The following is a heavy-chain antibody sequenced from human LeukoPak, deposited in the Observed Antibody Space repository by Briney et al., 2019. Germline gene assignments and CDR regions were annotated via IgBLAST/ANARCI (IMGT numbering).Heavy chain of an antibody. CDR2: ISSSASSM. Sequence: GGSLRLSCAAFGFTFSDYYMSWIRQAPGKGLEWVSYISSSASSMYYADSVKGRFTISRDNAKNSLYLQMNSLRAEDTAVYYCARVVGSIWFGEFRFDPWGQGTLVTVSS. CDR1: GFTFSDYY. D-gene: IGHD3-10*01. CDR3: ARVVGSIWFGEFRFDP. V-gene: IGHV3-11*01. J-gene: IGHJ5*02.